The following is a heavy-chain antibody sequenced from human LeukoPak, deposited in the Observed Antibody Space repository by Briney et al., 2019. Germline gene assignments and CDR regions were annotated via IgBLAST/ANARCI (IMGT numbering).Heavy chain of an antibody. V-gene: IGHV4-61*02. CDR3: ARQNNFDFWSGFFDY. Sequence: SETLSLTCTVSGGSISSGNYYWIWIRQPAGKGLEWIGRIYSSGSTNYNPSLKSRVTISVDTSKNQFSLNLSSVTAADTAVYYCARQNNFDFWSGFFDYWGLGALVTVSS. CDR2: IYSSGST. CDR1: GGSISSGNYY. D-gene: IGHD3-3*01. J-gene: IGHJ4*02.